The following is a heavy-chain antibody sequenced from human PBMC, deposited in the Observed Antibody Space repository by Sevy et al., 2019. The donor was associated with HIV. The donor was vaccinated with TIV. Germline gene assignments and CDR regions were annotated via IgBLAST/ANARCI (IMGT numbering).Heavy chain of an antibody. CDR2: INTNNGNA. CDR3: ARDRGYCSGGNCYIKQ. J-gene: IGHJ1*01. D-gene: IGHD2-15*01. CDR1: GYTFTSNG. Sequence: ASVKVSCRASGYTFTSNGIAWVRQAPGQGREWMGWINTNNGNANYAQKYQGRVTMTTDTSTTAGYMELRSLRSNDTARYYWARDRGYCSGGNCYIKQWGQGTLVTVSS. V-gene: IGHV1-18*01.